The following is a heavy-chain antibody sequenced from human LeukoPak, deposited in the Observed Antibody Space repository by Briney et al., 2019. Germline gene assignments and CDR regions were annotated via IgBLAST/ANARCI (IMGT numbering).Heavy chain of an antibody. CDR3: AKNLFMTTDYCDY. V-gene: IGHV3-30*18. CDR1: GFSFSTYA. D-gene: IGHD4-11*01. J-gene: IGHJ4*02. Sequence: PGGSLRLSCTASGFSFSTYAMQWVRQAPGKGLEWVALISYDGNKKFYADSVKGRFTISRDNSKNTLYLQMNSLSAEDTAVYYCAKNLFMTTDYCDYWGQGTLVTVSS. CDR2: ISYDGNKK.